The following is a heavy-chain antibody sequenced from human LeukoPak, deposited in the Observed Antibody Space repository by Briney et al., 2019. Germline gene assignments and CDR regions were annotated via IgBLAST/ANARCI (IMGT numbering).Heavy chain of an antibody. CDR3: ARGEAAMGLYYYYYMDV. J-gene: IGHJ6*03. V-gene: IGHV1-18*01. Sequence: ASVKVSCKASGYTFTSYGISWVRQAPGQGLEWMGRISAYNGNTNYAQKLQGRVTMTTDTSTSTAYMELRSLRSDDTAVYYCARGEAAMGLYYYYYMDVWGKGATVTVSS. D-gene: IGHD5-18*01. CDR2: ISAYNGNT. CDR1: GYTFTSYG.